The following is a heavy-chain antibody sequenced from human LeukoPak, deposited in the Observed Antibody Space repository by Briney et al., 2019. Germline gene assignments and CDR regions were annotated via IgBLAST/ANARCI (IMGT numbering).Heavy chain of an antibody. CDR1: GFSFKSYW. J-gene: IGHJ5*02. CDR2: INQDGSEK. D-gene: IGHD6-19*01. CDR3: ARRRFNAVSGTWGWWFDA. V-gene: IGHV3-7*01. Sequence: GGSLRLSCAASGFSFKSYWMSWVRQAPGKGLGWVANINQDGSEKFYVDSVKGRFTISRDNTDNSLFLQMNSLTVEDTAVYYCARRRFNAVSGTWGWWFDARGQGILVTVSS.